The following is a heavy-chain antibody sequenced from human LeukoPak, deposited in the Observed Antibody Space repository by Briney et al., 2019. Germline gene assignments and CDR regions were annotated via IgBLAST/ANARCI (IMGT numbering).Heavy chain of an antibody. CDR2: IYYSGST. D-gene: IGHD3-10*01. CDR1: CASVSSGGYY. Sequence: SETLSLTCTVPCASVSSGGYYWSWLRQPPGRGLEWIGYIYYSGSTNYNPSLKSRVTISVDTSKNQFSLKVSSVTAADTAVYYCARRGGSGRSFDYWGQGTLVTVSS. J-gene: IGHJ4*02. V-gene: IGHV4-61*08. CDR3: ARRGGSGRSFDY.